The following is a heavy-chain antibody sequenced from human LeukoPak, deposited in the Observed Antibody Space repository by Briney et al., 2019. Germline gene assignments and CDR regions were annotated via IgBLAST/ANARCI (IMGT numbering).Heavy chain of an antibody. V-gene: IGHV3-21*01. Sequence: KSGGSLRLSCAASGFTFSSYSMNWVRQAPGKGPEWVSSISSSSSYIYYADSVKGRFTISRDNAKNSLYLQMNSLRAEDTAVYYCAAQSSRGSGYYFAGGASYFDYWGQGTLVTVSS. CDR2: ISSSSSYI. CDR3: AAQSSRGSGYYFAGGASYFDY. J-gene: IGHJ4*02. CDR1: GFTFSSYS. D-gene: IGHD3-22*01.